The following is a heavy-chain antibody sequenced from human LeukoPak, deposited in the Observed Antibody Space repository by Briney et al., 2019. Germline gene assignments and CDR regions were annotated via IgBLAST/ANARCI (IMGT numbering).Heavy chain of an antibody. CDR1: GGSISSYY. CDR3: ARERLEGYSNLHYDY. Sequence: PSETLSLTCTVSGGSISSYYWSWIRQPAGKGLEWIGRIYTSGSTNYNPSLKSRVTMSVDTSKNQFSLKLSSVTAADTAVYYCARERLEGYSNLHYDYWGQGTLVTVSS. V-gene: IGHV4-4*07. CDR2: IYTSGST. D-gene: IGHD4-11*01. J-gene: IGHJ4*02.